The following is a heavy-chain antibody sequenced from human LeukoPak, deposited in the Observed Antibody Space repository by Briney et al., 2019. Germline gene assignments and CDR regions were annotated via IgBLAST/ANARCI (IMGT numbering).Heavy chain of an antibody. CDR3: TAGPDSFRGPSDY. CDR1: GLILSTKY. J-gene: IGHJ4*02. D-gene: IGHD3-16*01. Sequence: PGGSLRLSCAASGLILSTKYMTWVRQAGGGGLGWVSGIYTGDNTHYADSVRGRFTISRDSSKNTLYLQMNSLRDDDTAVYYCTAGPDSFRGPSDYWGQGTLVTVSS. V-gene: IGHV3-66*01. CDR2: IYTGDNT.